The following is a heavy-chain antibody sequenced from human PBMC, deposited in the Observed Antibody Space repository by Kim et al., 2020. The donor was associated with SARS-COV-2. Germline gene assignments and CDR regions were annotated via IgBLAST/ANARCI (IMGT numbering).Heavy chain of an antibody. Sequence: TNYAAPVKSRFTISSDDSRNTLYLQMNSLKTEDTAVYYCTTGPWFGYDYWGQGTLVTVSS. V-gene: IGHV3-15*06. CDR2: T. CDR3: TTGPWFGYDY. J-gene: IGHJ4*02. D-gene: IGHD3-10*01.